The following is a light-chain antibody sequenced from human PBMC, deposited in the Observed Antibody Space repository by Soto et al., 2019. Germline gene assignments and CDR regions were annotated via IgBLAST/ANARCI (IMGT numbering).Light chain of an antibody. V-gene: IGLV1-44*01. J-gene: IGLJ1*01. CDR1: SSNIGSNS. CDR3: AAWDDSLNGFV. Sequence: QSALTQPPSASGTPGQRVTISCSGSSSNIGSNSVNWYQQLPGTAPKLLISGDNQRPSGVPDRFSGSKSGTSGSLAVSGLQSEDEADYYCAAWDDSLNGFVFGDGTKVTVL. CDR2: GDN.